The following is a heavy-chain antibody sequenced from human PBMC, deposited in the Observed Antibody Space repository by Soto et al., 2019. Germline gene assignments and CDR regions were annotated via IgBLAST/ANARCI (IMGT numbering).Heavy chain of an antibody. CDR1: GGSISSGGYY. J-gene: IGHJ3*02. CDR3: ARDSGYSGYEGVAFDI. V-gene: IGHV4-31*03. Sequence: SETLSLTCTVSGGSISSGGYYWSWIRQHPGKGLEWIGYIYYSGSTYYNPSLKSRVTISVDTSKNQFSLKLSSVTAADTAVYYCARDSGYSGYEGVAFDIWGQGTMVTVSS. D-gene: IGHD5-12*01. CDR2: IYYSGST.